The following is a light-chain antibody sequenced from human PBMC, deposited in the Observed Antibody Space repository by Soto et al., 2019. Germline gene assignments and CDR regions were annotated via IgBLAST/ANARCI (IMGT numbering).Light chain of an antibody. CDR1: SSNIGSNT. CDR2: SNN. Sequence: QSVLTQPPSASGTPGQRVTISFSGSSSNIGSNTVNWYQQLPGPAPKLLIYSNNQRPAGVPDRFSGSKSVTSASLAISGLQSEDEADYYCAAWEDSLNGVVFGGGTEPTVL. V-gene: IGLV1-44*01. CDR3: AAWEDSLNGVV. J-gene: IGLJ2*01.